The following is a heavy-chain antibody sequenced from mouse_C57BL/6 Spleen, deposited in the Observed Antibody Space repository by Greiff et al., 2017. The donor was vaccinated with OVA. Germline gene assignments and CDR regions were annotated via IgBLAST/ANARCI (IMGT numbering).Heavy chain of an antibody. D-gene: IGHD4-1*01. Sequence: VQLQESGAELAKPGASVKLSCKASGYTFTSYWMHWGKQRPGQGLEWIGYINPSSGYTKYNQKFKDKATLTADKSSSTAYMQLSSMTYEDSAVYYCARTLTGDYAMDYWGQGTSVTVSS. CDR2: INPSSGYT. V-gene: IGHV1-7*01. J-gene: IGHJ4*01. CDR3: ARTLTGDYAMDY. CDR1: GYTFTSYW.